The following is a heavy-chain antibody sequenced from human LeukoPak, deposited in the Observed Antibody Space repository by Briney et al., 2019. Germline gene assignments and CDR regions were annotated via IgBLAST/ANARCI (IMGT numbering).Heavy chain of an antibody. V-gene: IGHV3-23*01. CDR2: ISGSSGGST. CDR3: AKDTIILVVISLVDY. J-gene: IGHJ4*02. Sequence: LPGGSLRLSCAASGFTSSNYAMTSVRQAPGKWLEWVSSISGSSGGSTFYADSVKGRFTISRDNSKNTLYLQMNSLRAEDTAVYYCAKDTIILVVISLVDYWGQGTLVTVSS. D-gene: IGHD3-22*01. CDR1: GFTSSNYA.